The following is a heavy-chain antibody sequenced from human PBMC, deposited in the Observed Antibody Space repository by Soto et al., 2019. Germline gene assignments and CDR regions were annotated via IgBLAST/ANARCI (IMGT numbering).Heavy chain of an antibody. CDR1: GGTISNSSYY. J-gene: IGHJ5*02. CDR3: GRVRSSSWRRWFDP. V-gene: IGHV4-39*02. D-gene: IGHD6-13*01. Sequence: SEPLSLTCTVSGGTISNSSYYWGWIRQPPGKGLEWIGSIYYSGSTYYNPSLKSRVTISVDTSKNHFSLKLSSVTAADTAVYYCGRVRSSSWRRWFDPWGQGTLVTVSS. CDR2: IYYSGST.